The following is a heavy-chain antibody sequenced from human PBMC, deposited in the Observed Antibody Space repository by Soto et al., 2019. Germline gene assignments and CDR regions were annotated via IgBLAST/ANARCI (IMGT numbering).Heavy chain of an antibody. CDR1: GGAFSHDA. CDR3: ARDTRDGYNYYFDY. Sequence: PVEVSCQASGGAFSHDAIIWLRQATVQGLEWMGGIIPIFGTANYAQKFQGRVTITADESTSTAYMELSSLRSEDTAVYYCARDTRDGYNYYFDYCGQGALVTVSS. CDR2: IIPIFGTA. D-gene: IGHD5-12*01. J-gene: IGHJ4*02. V-gene: IGHV1-69*13.